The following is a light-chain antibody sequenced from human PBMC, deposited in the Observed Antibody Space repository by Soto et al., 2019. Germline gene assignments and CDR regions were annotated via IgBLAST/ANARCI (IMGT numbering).Light chain of an antibody. V-gene: IGKV3-15*01. CDR3: QQCRNWPLT. CDR2: DAS. CDR1: QNVYNN. Sequence: EIVMTQSPATLSVSPGERATLSCKASQNVYNNLAWYQQRPGQPPSLLIYDASTRATGISARFSGRGDGTEFTLTISGLQSEDFAVYFCQQCRNWPLTFGGGTKVQIK. J-gene: IGKJ4*01.